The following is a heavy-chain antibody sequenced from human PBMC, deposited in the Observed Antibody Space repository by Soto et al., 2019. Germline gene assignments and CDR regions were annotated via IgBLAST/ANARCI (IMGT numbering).Heavy chain of an antibody. V-gene: IGHV4-34*01. CDR1: GGSFSGYY. CDR3: ARAPWSDIVVVPAATYYFDY. CDR2: INHSGST. J-gene: IGHJ4*02. D-gene: IGHD2-2*01. Sequence: SETLSLTCAVYGGSFSGYYWSWIRQPPGKGLEWIGEINHSGSTNYNPSLKSRVTISVDTSKNQFSLKLSSVTAADTAVYYCARAPWSDIVVVPAATYYFDYWGQGTLVTVS.